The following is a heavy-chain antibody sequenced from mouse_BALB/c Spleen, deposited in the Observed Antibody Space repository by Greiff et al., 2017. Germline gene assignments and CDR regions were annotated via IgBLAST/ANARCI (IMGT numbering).Heavy chain of an antibody. J-gene: IGHJ4*01. V-gene: IGHV1S45*01. CDR2: INPYNDYI. Sequence: EVQLQQSGAELVRPGASVKISCKASGYTFTNHHINWVKQRPGQGLDWIGYINPYNDYISYNQKLKGKATLTLDKSSSTAYMELSSLASEDSAVYYCARSLDSRYYAMDYWGQGTSVTVSS. CDR3: ARSLDSRYYAMDY. CDR1: GYTFTNHH.